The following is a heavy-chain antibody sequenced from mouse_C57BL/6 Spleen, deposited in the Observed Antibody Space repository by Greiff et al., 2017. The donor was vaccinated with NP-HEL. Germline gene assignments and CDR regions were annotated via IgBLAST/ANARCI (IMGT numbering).Heavy chain of an antibody. CDR3: ARGYSNYDFDY. CDR1: GYTFTDYY. D-gene: IGHD2-5*01. CDR2: IYPGSGNT. Sequence: VQLQQSGAELVRPGASVKLSCKASGYTFTDYYINWVKQRPGQGLEWIARIYPGSGNTYYNEKFKGKATLTAEKSSSTAYMQLSSLTSEDSAVYFCARGYSNYDFDYWGQGTTLTVSS. J-gene: IGHJ2*01. V-gene: IGHV1-76*01.